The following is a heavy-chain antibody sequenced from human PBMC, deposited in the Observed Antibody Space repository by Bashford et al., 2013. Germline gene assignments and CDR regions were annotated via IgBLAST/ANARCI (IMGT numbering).Heavy chain of an antibody. CDR2: IYHSGST. Sequence: SSETLSLTCAVSGGSISSSNWWSWVRQPPGKGLEWIGEIYHSGSTNYNPSLKSRVTISVDKSKNQFSLKLSSVTAADTAVYYCAINRGYSYGYNPYYYYYMDVWGKGTTVTVSS. V-gene: IGHV4-4*02. J-gene: IGHJ6*03. CDR3: AINRGYSYGYNPYYYYYMDV. CDR1: GGSISSSNW. D-gene: IGHD5-18*01.